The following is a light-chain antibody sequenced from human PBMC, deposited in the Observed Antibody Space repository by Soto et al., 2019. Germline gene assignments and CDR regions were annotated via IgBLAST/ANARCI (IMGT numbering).Light chain of an antibody. J-gene: IGKJ2*01. CDR2: AAS. V-gene: IGKV3-20*01. CDR1: QSVSSNY. CDR3: PLYGSSPPRYT. Sequence: EIVLTQSPGTLYLSPGERATLSCRASQSVSSNYLAWYQQKRGQAPRLLIYAASARATGIPDRFSGSGSGTDFPLTISRLEHEDFAVYFCPLYGSSPPRYTFAQGTKMEIK.